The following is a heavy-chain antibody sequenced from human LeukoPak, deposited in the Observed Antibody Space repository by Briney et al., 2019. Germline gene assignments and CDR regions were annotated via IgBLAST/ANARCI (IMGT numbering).Heavy chain of an antibody. CDR1: GFTFNKAW. D-gene: IGHD2-8*02. V-gene: IGHV3-15*01. J-gene: IGHJ4*02. CDR2: IKSKTDGGTI. Sequence: GGSLRLSCAASGFTFNKAWMNWVRQAPGMGLEWVGRIKSKTDGGTIDYAVPVKGRFTISRDDSKNTLYLQMNSLKTEDTAVYYCATGPAVEYELPHDYWGQGTLVTVSS. CDR3: ATGPAVEYELPHDY.